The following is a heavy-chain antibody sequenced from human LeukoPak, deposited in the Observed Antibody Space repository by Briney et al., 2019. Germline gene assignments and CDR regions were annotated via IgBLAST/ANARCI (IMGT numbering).Heavy chain of an antibody. J-gene: IGHJ6*03. D-gene: IGHD2-2*01. CDR1: GFTFGSFA. CDR2: ISASGHYI. CDR3: ARDGSWGDYQFYFYMDV. Sequence: GGYLRLYCEASGFTFGSFAMSWVRQAPGKGLEWLSGISASGHYIYQADSVKGRFTISRDNSKNTLYIEMNSLRAEDTAVYYCARDGSWGDYQFYFYMDVWGKGTTVTVSS. V-gene: IGHV3-23*01.